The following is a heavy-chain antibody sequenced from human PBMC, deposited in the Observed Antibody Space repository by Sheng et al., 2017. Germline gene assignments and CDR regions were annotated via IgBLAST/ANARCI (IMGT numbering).Heavy chain of an antibody. V-gene: IGHV4-39*07. D-gene: IGHD2-15*01. J-gene: IGHJ4*02. CDR3: ARDWLEXGGRFRTGTFDY. CDR2: VYYNGRN. Sequence: LQLQESRPGLVKPLETLSLTCTVSGGSISSGSYYWAWIRQPPGKGLEWIGSVYYNGRNYNNASLQSRVTISVDTSKNQFSLKLTSMTAADTAVYYCARDWLEXGGRFRTGTFDYWGLGSPGHHHL. CDR1: GGSISSGSYY.